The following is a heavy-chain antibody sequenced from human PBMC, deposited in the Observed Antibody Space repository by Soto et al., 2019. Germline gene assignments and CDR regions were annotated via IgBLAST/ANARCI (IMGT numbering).Heavy chain of an antibody. J-gene: IGHJ4*02. CDR1: GFTFNNYA. Sequence: PGGSLRLSCAASGFTFNNYAMNWVRQAPGKGLEWVATISATGGSTYYADSVKGRFTISRDNSKNTLYLQMNGLRVEDTAVYYSAKDRLAGNFDYWGQGTPVTVSS. CDR3: AKDRLAGNFDY. CDR2: ISATGGST. V-gene: IGHV3-23*01.